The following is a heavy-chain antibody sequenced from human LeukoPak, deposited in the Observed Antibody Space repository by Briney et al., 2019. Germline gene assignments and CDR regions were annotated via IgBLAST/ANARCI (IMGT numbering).Heavy chain of an antibody. CDR1: GFTFSSYG. V-gene: IGHV3-48*02. Sequence: SGGSLRLSCAASGFTFSSYGMHWVRGALGTGLEWVSYISSRSCFIYYADSVKGRFTITRDNAKNSLYLQMNSLRDEDTAVYYCARDCSSTSCYFDYWGQGALVTVSS. CDR3: ARDCSSTSCYFDY. J-gene: IGHJ4*02. CDR2: ISSRSCFI. D-gene: IGHD2-2*01.